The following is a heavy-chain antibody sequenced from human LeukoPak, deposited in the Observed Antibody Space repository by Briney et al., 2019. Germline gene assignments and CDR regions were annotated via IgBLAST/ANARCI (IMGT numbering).Heavy chain of an antibody. CDR3: AREIPQQLVAMDV. V-gene: IGHV3-7*04. D-gene: IGHD6-13*01. CDR1: GFTFSTYW. J-gene: IGHJ6*02. Sequence: GGSLRLSCAASGFTFSTYWMSGVRQAPGKGLEWLANIKEDGTGKNHVDSVKGRFTISRDNAKNSLYLQMNGLRDEDTAVYYCAREIPQQLVAMDVWGQGTTVTVAS. CDR2: IKEDGTGK.